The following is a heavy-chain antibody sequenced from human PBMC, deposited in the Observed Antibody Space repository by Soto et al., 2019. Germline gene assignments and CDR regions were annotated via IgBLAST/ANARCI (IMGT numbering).Heavy chain of an antibody. CDR2: ISGSGGST. V-gene: IGHV3-23*01. CDR3: ASRRGRDSLDYTFDY. CDR1: GFTFSSYA. J-gene: IGHJ4*02. D-gene: IGHD3-3*01. Sequence: GGSLRLSCAASGFTFSSYAMSWVRQAPGKGLEWVSGISGSGGSTVYADSVKGRFTISRDNSKNTLSLQMSSLRVEDMAVYYCASRRGRDSLDYTFDYWGQGTLVTVSS.